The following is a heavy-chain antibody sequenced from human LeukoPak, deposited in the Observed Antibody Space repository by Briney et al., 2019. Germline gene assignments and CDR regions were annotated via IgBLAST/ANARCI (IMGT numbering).Heavy chain of an antibody. D-gene: IGHD3-22*01. V-gene: IGHV4-61*01. CDR3: AREIYYYDSSGYAPGAFDI. J-gene: IGHJ3*02. CDR2: IYYSGST. CDR1: GGSVSSGSYY. Sequence: SETLSLTCTVSGGSVSSGSYYWSWIRQPPGKGLEWIGYIYYSGSTNYNPSLKSRVTISVDTSKNQFSLKLSSVTAADTAVYYCAREIYYYDSSGYAPGAFDIWGQGTMVTVSS.